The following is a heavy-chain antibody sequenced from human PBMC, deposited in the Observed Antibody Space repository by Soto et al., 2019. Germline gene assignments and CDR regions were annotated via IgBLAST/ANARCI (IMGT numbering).Heavy chain of an antibody. D-gene: IGHD6-6*01. Sequence: PSETLSLTCTVSGGSISSYYWSWIRQPPGKGLEWIGYIYYSGSTNYNPSLKSRVTISVDTSKNQFSLKLSSVTAADTAVYYCARRHRSSSPYYFDYWGQRTLVTVSS. J-gene: IGHJ4*02. CDR2: IYYSGST. V-gene: IGHV4-59*08. CDR1: GGSISSYY. CDR3: ARRHRSSSPYYFDY.